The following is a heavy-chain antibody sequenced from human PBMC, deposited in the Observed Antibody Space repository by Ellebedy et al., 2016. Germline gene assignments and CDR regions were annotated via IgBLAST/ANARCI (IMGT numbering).Heavy chain of an antibody. V-gene: IGHV4-30-2*03. Sequence: SETLSLTXAVYAPTKTPDVYPIISLSASTVSEVRRVGKMCFSRFSYYRPSLKSRVTISLETANNQFSLKLTSVTAADTAVYYCARTCTTCYYKGGAFDIWGQGIMVTVSS. CDR2: MCFSRFS. CDR1: APTKTPDVYP. J-gene: IGHJ3*02. D-gene: IGHD2-2*01. CDR3: ARTCTTCYYKGGAFDI.